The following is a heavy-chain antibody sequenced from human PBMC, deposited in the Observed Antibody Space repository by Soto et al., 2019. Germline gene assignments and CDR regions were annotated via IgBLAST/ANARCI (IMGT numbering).Heavy chain of an antibody. D-gene: IGHD3-22*01. CDR1: GFTFGIYA. Sequence: LRLSCSASGFTFGIYAMHWVRQAPGKGLEYVSSISTNGGSTDYADSVKGRFTISRDNSKNTVYLQMSSLRVEDTAVYYCVKGEYYYDSSGYYPFDYWGQGTLVTVSS. CDR3: VKGEYYYDSSGYYPFDY. J-gene: IGHJ4*02. CDR2: ISTNGGST. V-gene: IGHV3-64D*06.